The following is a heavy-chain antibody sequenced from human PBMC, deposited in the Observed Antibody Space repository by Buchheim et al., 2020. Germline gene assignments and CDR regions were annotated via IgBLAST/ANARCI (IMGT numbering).Heavy chain of an antibody. CDR2: ISSSSRTI. CDR3: ARVGDEGNGRISIAARSYSDY. D-gene: IGHD6-6*01. CDR1: GFTFSSYS. J-gene: IGHJ4*02. V-gene: IGHV3-48*02. Sequence: EVQLVESGGGLVQPGGSLRLSCAASGFTFSSYSMNWVRQAPGKGLEWVSYISSSSRTIYYADSVKGRFTISRDHAKHSLYLPMNSLRDEDTAVYYCARVGDEGNGRISIAARSYSDYWGQGTL.